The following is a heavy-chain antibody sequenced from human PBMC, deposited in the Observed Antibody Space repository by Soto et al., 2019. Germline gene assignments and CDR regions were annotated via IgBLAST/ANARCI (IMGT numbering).Heavy chain of an antibody. CDR2: IDPSDSYT. V-gene: IGHV5-10-1*01. CDR1: GYSFTSYW. CDR3: ARPRSYTIFGVVGYGMDV. D-gene: IGHD3-3*01. J-gene: IGHJ6*02. Sequence: PGESLKISCKGSGYSFTSYWINWVRQMPGKGLEWMGRIDPSDSYTKYSPSFEGHVTISADKSIRTAYLQWSSLKASDTAMYYCARPRSYTIFGVVGYGMDVWGQGTSVTVSS.